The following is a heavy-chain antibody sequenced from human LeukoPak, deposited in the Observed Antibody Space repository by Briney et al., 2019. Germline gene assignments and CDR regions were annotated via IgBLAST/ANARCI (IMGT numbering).Heavy chain of an antibody. CDR2: ISWNSGSI. J-gene: IGHJ4*02. D-gene: IGHD4-23*01. CDR3: AKNRWYHYYFDY. V-gene: IGHV3-9*01. CDR1: GFTFDDYA. Sequence: GGSLRLSCAASGFTFDDYAMHWVRQAPGKGLEWVSGISWNSGSIGYADSVKGRFTISRDNAKNSLYLQMNSLRAEDTAVYYCAKNRWYHYYFDYWGQGTLVTVSS.